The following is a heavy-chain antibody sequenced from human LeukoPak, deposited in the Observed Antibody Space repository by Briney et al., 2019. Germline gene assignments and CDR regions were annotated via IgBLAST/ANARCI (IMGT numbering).Heavy chain of an antibody. CDR1: GFTFSSYW. V-gene: IGHV3-48*04. CDR2: ISSSGNTI. D-gene: IGHD2-21*01. J-gene: IGHJ3*02. Sequence: PGGSLRLSCAASGFTFSSYWMNWVRQAPGKGLEWVSYISSSGNTIYYADSVKGRFTISRDNAKNSLYLQMNSLRAEDTAVYYCARLLWYDAFDIWGQGTLVTVSS. CDR3: ARLLWYDAFDI.